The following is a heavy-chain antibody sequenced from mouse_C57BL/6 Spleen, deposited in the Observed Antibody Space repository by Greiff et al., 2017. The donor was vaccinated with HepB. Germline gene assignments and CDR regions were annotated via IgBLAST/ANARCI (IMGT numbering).Heavy chain of an antibody. J-gene: IGHJ4*01. D-gene: IGHD4-1*01. CDR2: ISYDGSN. CDR1: GYSITSGYY. CDR3: ARVTGRDYYAMDY. V-gene: IGHV3-6*01. Sequence: EVQLVESGPGLVKPSQSLSLTCSVTGYSITSGYYWNWIRQFPGNKLEWMGYISYDGSNNYNPSLKNRISITRDTPKNQFFLKLNSVTTEDTATYYCARVTGRDYYAMDYWGQGTSVTVSS.